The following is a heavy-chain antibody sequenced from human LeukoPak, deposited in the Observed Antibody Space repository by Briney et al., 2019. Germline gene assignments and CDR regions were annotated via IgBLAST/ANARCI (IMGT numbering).Heavy chain of an antibody. D-gene: IGHD3-10*01. CDR1: GFTFSSNP. CDR3: ARDKRLLVRWGFDP. J-gene: IGHJ5*02. CDR2: ISGSGDST. V-gene: IGHV3-23*01. Sequence: GGSLRLSCAASGFTFSSNPMSWIRQAPGKGLEWVSTISGSGDSTYYSDSVKGRFTISRDNSKNTLYLQMNSLRVEDTALYYCARDKRLLVRWGFDPWGQGTLVTVSS.